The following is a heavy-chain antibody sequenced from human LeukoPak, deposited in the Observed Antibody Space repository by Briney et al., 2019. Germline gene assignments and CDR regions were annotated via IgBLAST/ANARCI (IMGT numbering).Heavy chain of an antibody. D-gene: IGHD4-17*01. CDR1: GFTFSSYS. J-gene: IGHJ4*02. Sequence: PGGSLRLSCAASGFTFSSYSMNWVRPAPGKGLEWVSSISSSSSYIYYADSVKGRFTISRDNAKNSLYLQMNSLRAEDTAVYYCAKHSMDYGDYVGEDYWGQGTLVTVSS. V-gene: IGHV3-21*01. CDR3: AKHSMDYGDYVGEDY. CDR2: ISSSSSYI.